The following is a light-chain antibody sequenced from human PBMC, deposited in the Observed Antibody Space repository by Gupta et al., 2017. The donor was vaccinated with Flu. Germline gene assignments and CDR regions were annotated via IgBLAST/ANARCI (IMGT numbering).Light chain of an antibody. CDR1: QNVGSRY. V-gene: IGKV3-20*01. Sequence: EIVLTQSPGTLSLSPGDRATLSCRASQNVGSRYLVWYQQKPGQAPRLLIYGSSSRATGTPDRFSGSGSGTDFTLTISRLEPEDFAVYYCQQSDSSRQAFGQGTRVEIK. CDR2: GSS. CDR3: QQSDSSRQA. J-gene: IGKJ1*01.